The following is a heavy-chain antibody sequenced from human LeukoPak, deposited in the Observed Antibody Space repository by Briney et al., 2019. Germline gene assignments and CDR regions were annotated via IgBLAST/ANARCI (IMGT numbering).Heavy chain of an antibody. J-gene: IGHJ5*02. V-gene: IGHV3-7*02. CDR2: IREDASEK. CDR1: GFTFSSFS. D-gene: IGHD2/OR15-2a*01. CDR3: GRGRTTVAT. Sequence: PGGSLRLSCAASGFTFSSFSMSWVRQAPGKGLEWVASIREDASEKHYVDSVKGRFTISRDNAKNSLYLQINSLRDEDTAVYYCGRGRTTVATWGQGTLVTVSS.